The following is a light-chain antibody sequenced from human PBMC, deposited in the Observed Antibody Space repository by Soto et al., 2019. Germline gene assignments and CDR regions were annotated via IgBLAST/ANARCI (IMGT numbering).Light chain of an antibody. CDR3: QQTYTSPVT. CDR2: AAS. V-gene: IGKV1-39*01. Sequence: DIQMTQSPSSLSASVGDRFTITCRAGQSILTYLNWFQQKPGKAPKLLMYAASSLQGGVPSRFSGSGSGTDFTLTISSLQPDDFATYYCQQTYTSPVTFGQGTKVDIK. CDR1: QSILTY. J-gene: IGKJ1*01.